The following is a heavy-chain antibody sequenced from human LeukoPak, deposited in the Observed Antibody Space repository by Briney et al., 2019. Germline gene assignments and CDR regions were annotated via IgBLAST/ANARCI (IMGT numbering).Heavy chain of an antibody. J-gene: IGHJ5*02. Sequence: GASVKVSCKVSGYTLTELSMHWVRQAPGKGLEWMGGFDPEDGETIYAQKFQGRVTMTEDTSTDTAYMELSSLRSEDMAVYYCATFPIAVAGMCWFDPWGQGTLVTVSS. D-gene: IGHD6-19*01. V-gene: IGHV1-24*01. CDR2: FDPEDGET. CDR1: GYTLTELS. CDR3: ATFPIAVAGMCWFDP.